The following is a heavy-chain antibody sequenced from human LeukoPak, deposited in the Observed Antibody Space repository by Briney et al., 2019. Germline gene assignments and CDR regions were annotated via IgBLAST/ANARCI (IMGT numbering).Heavy chain of an antibody. CDR3: ARAVGPFDY. CDR2: IWYDGSNK. Sequence: GRSLRLSCAASGFTFSTYGMHWVRQAPGKGLEWVAVIWYDGSNKYYADSVKGRFTISRDNAKNTLYLQMNGLRAENTAVYYCARAVGPFDYWGQGTLVTVSS. V-gene: IGHV3-33*01. J-gene: IGHJ4*02. D-gene: IGHD1-26*01. CDR1: GFTFSTYG.